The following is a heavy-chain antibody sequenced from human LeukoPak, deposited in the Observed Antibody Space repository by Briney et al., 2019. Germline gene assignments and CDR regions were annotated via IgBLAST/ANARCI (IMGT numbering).Heavy chain of an antibody. CDR3: ARDGVRQLVFGIDY. D-gene: IGHD2-21*01. CDR1: GFTFSSYS. J-gene: IGHJ4*02. V-gene: IGHV3-30-3*01. Sequence: PGGSLRLSCAASGFTFSSYSMNWVRQAPDKGLEWVAVVSFDGSTKYYADSVKGRFTISRDDSKNTVYMDMNSLTAEDTAVYYCARDGVRQLVFGIDYWGQGTLVTVSS. CDR2: VSFDGSTK.